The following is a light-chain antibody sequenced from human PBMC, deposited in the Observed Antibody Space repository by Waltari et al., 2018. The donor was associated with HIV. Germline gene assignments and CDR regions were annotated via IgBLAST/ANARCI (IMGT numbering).Light chain of an antibody. Sequence: QSVVTPPPSASAAPGQRVTISCSGRTYNLGTHSVPRYQTFPGTAPRHLIYPCKERPSGVPDRCSGSKSGRSASLAISGLQSEDEADYYCATWDDRLNYWVFGGGTKLTVL. J-gene: IGLJ3*02. CDR2: PCK. CDR1: TYNLGTHS. V-gene: IGLV1-44*01. CDR3: ATWDDRLNYWV.